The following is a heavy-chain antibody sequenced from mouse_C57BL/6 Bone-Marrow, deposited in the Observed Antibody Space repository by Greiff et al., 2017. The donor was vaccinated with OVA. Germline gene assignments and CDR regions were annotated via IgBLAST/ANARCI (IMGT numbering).Heavy chain of an antibody. D-gene: IGHD1-1*02. V-gene: IGHV5-4*03. Sequence: EVKLVESGGGLVKPGGSLKLSCAASGFTFSSYAMSWVRQTPEKRLAWVATISDGGSYTYYPDNVKGRFTISRDNAKNNLYLQMSHLKSEETAMYYCASGLWFDVWGTGTTVTVSS. CDR3: ASGLWFDV. CDR1: GFTFSSYA. J-gene: IGHJ1*03. CDR2: ISDGGSYT.